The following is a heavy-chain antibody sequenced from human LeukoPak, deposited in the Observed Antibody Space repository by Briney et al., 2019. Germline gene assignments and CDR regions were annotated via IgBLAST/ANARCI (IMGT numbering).Heavy chain of an antibody. Sequence: GGSLRLSCAASGFTFDDYAMHWVRQAPGKGLEWVSGISWNSGSIGYADSVKGRFTISRDNAKNSLYLQMNSLRAEDMALYYCAKEVVRALSYWGQGTLVTVSS. J-gene: IGHJ4*02. CDR3: AKEVVRALSY. CDR1: GFTFDDYA. V-gene: IGHV3-9*03. D-gene: IGHD1-26*01. CDR2: ISWNSGSI.